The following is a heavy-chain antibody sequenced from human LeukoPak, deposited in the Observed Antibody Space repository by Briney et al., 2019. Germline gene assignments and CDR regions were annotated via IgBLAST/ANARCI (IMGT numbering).Heavy chain of an antibody. Sequence: PGGSLRLSCAASGFTFSSYGMSWVRQAPGKGLEWVSAISGSGGSTYYADSVKGRSTISRDNSKNTLYLQMNSLRAEDTAVYYCARAPADGTLYFQHWGQGTLVTVSS. CDR1: GFTFSSYG. CDR2: ISGSGGST. CDR3: ARAPADGTLYFQH. V-gene: IGHV3-23*01. D-gene: IGHD1-1*01. J-gene: IGHJ1*01.